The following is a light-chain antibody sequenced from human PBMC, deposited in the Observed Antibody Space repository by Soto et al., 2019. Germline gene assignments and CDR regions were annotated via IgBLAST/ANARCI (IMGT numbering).Light chain of an antibody. CDR3: QHYNNWPPLT. CDR1: QCVGSN. V-gene: IGKV3-15*01. J-gene: IGKJ4*01. CDR2: GAS. Sequence: EIVMTQSPATLSVSPGERATLSCRASQCVGSNFAWYQQKPGQAPRLLINGASTRATGLPARFSGRGSGTDFPLTISSLHSEDFAFYSCQHYNNWPPLTFGGGTKVEIK.